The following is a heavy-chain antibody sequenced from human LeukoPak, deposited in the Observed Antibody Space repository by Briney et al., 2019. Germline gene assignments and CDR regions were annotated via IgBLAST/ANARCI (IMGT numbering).Heavy chain of an antibody. Sequence: PGGSLRLSCAASGFTFSSYGMNWVRQSPGKGLEWVSYISSSSSNINYADSVRGRFTISRDNAKNSLYLQMNSLRAEDTAVYYCARDPWSYDYGSGSYPHYDVWGKGTTVTVSS. V-gene: IGHV3-48*01. CDR3: ARDPWSYDYGSGSYPHYDV. CDR2: ISSSSSNI. CDR1: GFTFSSYG. D-gene: IGHD3-10*01. J-gene: IGHJ6*04.